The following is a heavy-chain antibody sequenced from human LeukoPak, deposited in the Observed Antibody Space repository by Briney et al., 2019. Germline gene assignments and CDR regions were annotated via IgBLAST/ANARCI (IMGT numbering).Heavy chain of an antibody. Sequence: PGGSLRLSCAASGFTFSSSWMHWVRQGPGKGLVWVSRIKGDGSNAYYADSVKGRFTIFRNNAKNTLYLQMNSLRAEDTAVYCCLRDTLYGSGSYPYFQNWGQGTLVTVSS. CDR1: GFTFSSSW. J-gene: IGHJ1*01. CDR2: IKGDGSNA. D-gene: IGHD3-10*01. CDR3: LRDTLYGSGSYPYFQN. V-gene: IGHV3-74*01.